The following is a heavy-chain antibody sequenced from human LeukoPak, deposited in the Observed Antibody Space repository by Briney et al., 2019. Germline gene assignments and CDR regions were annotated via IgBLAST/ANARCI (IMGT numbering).Heavy chain of an antibody. V-gene: IGHV4-59*01. J-gene: IGHJ5*02. CDR2: IYYSGST. CDR3: ARDSGSYDRWFDP. CDR1: GGSISSYY. D-gene: IGHD1-26*01. Sequence: PSETLSLTCTVPGGSISSYYWSWIRQPPGKGLEWIGYIYYSGSTNYNPSLKSRVTISVDTSKNQFSLKLSSVTAADTAVYYCARDSGSYDRWFDPWGQGTLVTVSS.